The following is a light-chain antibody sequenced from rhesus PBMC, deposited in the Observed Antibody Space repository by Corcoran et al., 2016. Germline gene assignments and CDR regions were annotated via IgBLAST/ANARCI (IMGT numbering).Light chain of an antibody. CDR1: QSLLDSDDGNTY. CDR3: VRALGFPFA. CDR2: GFS. V-gene: IGKV2-104*02. Sequence: DIVMTQTPLSLPVTPGEPASISCRSSQSLLDSDDGNTYVDWYLQKPGQSPQPVIYGFSNRASGVPDRYSCGGSDTDFTMKISRVEAEDVGVYYCVRALGFPFAFGPGTKLDIK. J-gene: IGKJ3*01.